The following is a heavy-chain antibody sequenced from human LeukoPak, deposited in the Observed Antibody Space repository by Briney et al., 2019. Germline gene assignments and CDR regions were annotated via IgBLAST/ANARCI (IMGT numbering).Heavy chain of an antibody. CDR3: AKEGIAARGPFDY. V-gene: IGHV3-7*03. CDR2: IKQDGSEK. CDR1: GFTFSSYW. D-gene: IGHD6-6*01. J-gene: IGHJ4*02. Sequence: GGSLRLSCAASGFTFSSYWLTWVRQAPGKGLEWVANIKQDGSEKNYVDSVKGRFTISRDNAKNSLYLQMNSLRAEDTAVYYCAKEGIAARGPFDYWGQGTLVTVSS.